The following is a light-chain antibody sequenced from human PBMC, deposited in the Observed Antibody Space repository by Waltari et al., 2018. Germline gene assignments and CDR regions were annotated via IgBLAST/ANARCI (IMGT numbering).Light chain of an antibody. CDR1: SPTTGAGHD. J-gene: IGLJ1*01. CDR3: QSFDSSLSVFV. CDR2: GNS. Sequence: QSVLTQPPSVSGAPGQRVTISCTGSSPTTGAGHDVHWYQQLPGTAPKLPTYGNSNRPSGVPDRFSGSKSGTSASLAITGLQAEDEADYYCQSFDSSLSVFVFGTGTKVTVL. V-gene: IGLV1-40*01.